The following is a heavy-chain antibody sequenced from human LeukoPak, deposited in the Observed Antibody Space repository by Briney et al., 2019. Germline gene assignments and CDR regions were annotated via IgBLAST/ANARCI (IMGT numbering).Heavy chain of an antibody. CDR2: ISSSSSTI. V-gene: IGHV3-48*01. D-gene: IGHD4-11*01. J-gene: IGHJ4*02. CDR3: AREAVTNDN. Sequence: GGSLRLSCAASGFTFSSYSMNGVGQAPGKGLEWVSYISSSSSTIYYADSVKGRFTISRDNAKNSLYLQMNSLRAEDTAVYYCAREAVTNDNWGQGTLVTVSS. CDR1: GFTFSSYS.